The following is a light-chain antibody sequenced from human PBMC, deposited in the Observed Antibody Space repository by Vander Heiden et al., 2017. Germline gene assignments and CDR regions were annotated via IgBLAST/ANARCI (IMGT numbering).Light chain of an antibody. Sequence: QSALTQPASVSGSPAQSITISCTGTSSDVGSYKFVCWYQHHPGKAPKLIIYEVNKRPSGASSRFSGSKSGNAASLTISGLQAEDEADYYCCSYAGSSTVLFGGGTNLTVL. J-gene: IGLJ2*01. CDR2: EVN. CDR1: SSDVGSYKF. CDR3: CSYAGSSTVL. V-gene: IGLV2-23*02.